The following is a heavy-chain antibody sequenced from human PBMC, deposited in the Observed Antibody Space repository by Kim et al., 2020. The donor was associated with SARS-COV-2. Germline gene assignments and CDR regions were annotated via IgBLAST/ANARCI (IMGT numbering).Heavy chain of an antibody. J-gene: IGHJ3*02. CDR3: ASHVTEITVGGVIDTDAFDI. D-gene: IGHD3-16*02. Sequence: GGSLRLSCAASGFTFSSYAMHWVRQAPGKGLEWVAVISYDGSNKYYADSVKGRFTISRDNSKNTLYLQMNSLRAEDTAVYYCASHVTEITVGGVIDTDAFDIWGQGTMVTVSP. V-gene: IGHV3-30-3*01. CDR1: GFTFSSYA. CDR2: ISYDGSNK.